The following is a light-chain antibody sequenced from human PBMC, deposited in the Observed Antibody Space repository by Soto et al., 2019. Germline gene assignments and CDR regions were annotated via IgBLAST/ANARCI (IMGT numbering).Light chain of an antibody. CDR3: QQYGNSPRT. CDR2: GVS. CDR1: QSVNSNF. Sequence: EIVLTQSPGTLSLSPGERATLSCRASQSVNSNFFAWYQQKPGQAPRLLIFGVSSRAPGIPDWFTGSGSGTDFALTISGLEPEDFAIYYCQQYGNSPRTFGQGTKVEIE. J-gene: IGKJ2*01. V-gene: IGKV3-20*01.